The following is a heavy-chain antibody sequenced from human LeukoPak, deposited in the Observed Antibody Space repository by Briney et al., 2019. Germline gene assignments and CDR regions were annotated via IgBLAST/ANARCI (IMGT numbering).Heavy chain of an antibody. CDR3: ARHIDYGDYPVPFDI. V-gene: IGHV4-61*05. J-gene: IGHJ3*02. Sequence: KPSETLSLTCTVSGGSISSSSYYWSWIRQPPGKGLEWIGYIYYSGSTNYNPSHKSRVTISVDTSKNQFSLKLSSVTAADTAVYYCARHIDYGDYPVPFDIWGQGTMVTVSS. CDR2: IYYSGST. D-gene: IGHD4-17*01. CDR1: GGSISSSSYY.